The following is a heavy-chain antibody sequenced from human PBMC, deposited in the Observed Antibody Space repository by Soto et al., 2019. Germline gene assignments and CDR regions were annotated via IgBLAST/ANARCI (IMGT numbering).Heavy chain of an antibody. V-gene: IGHV4-30-4*01. CDR1: GVSISSGDYY. Sequence: TLSLTCTVSGVSISSGDYYWSWIRQTPGKGLEWIGYIYYSENTYYNPSLKSRVAISGDTSKNQFSLKLSSVTAADTAVYYCVKGHSDSYYYFDYWGQGTLVTVSS. D-gene: IGHD3-22*01. CDR2: IYYSENT. CDR3: VKGHSDSYYYFDY. J-gene: IGHJ4*02.